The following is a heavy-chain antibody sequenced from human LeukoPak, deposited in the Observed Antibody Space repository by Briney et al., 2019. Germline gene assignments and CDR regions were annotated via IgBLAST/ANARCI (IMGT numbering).Heavy chain of an antibody. CDR2: IYYSGST. J-gene: IGHJ5*02. CDR1: GGSISSSSYY. CDR3: ARASSRPMTTVLP. D-gene: IGHD4-17*01. Sequence: SETLSLTCTVSGGSISSSSYYWGWIRQPPGKGLEWIGSIYYSGSTYYNPSLKSRVTISVDTSKNQFSLNLSSVTAADTAVYYCARASSRPMTTVLPWGQGTLVTVSS. V-gene: IGHV4-39*07.